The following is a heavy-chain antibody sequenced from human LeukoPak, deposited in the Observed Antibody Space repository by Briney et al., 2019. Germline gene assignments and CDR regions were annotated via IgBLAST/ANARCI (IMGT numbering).Heavy chain of an antibody. D-gene: IGHD3-10*01. CDR2: IYSSGST. CDR1: GGSISSYY. J-gene: IGHJ4*02. Sequence: SETLSLTCTVSGGSISSYYWSWIRQPPGKGLEWIGYIYSSGSTSYNPSFKSRVTVSVDTSKNQFSLKLSSVTAADTAVYYCAREGYGSGTYLDYWGQGTLVTVSS. V-gene: IGHV4-4*08. CDR3: AREGYGSGTYLDY.